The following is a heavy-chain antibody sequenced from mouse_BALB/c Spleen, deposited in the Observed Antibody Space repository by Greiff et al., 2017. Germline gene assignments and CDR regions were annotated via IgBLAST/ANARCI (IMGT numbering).Heavy chain of an antibody. D-gene: IGHD1-2*01. J-gene: IGHJ2*01. V-gene: IGHV5-17*02. CDR1: GFTFSSFG. CDR3: ARGYYGSFDY. CDR2: ISSGSSTI. Sequence: EVQLVESGGGLVQPGGSRKLSCAASGFTFSSFGMHWVRQAPEKGLEWVAYISSGSSTIYYADTVKGRFTISRDNPKNTLFLQMTSLRSEDTAMYYCARGYYGSFDYWGQGTTLTVSS.